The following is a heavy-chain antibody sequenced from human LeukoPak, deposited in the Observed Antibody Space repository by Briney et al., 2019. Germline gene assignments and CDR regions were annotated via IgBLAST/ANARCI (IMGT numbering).Heavy chain of an antibody. CDR1: GGTFSSYA. Sequence: ASVKVSCKASGGTFSSYAITWVRQAPGQGLEWMGRIVPIFGTANYAQKFQGRVTITTDESTSTAYMELSTLRSDDTAVYYCARDLILRTYCGGDCLNGAFDIWGQGTMVTVSS. CDR3: ARDLILRTYCGGDCLNGAFDI. CDR2: IVPIFGTA. J-gene: IGHJ3*02. V-gene: IGHV1-69*05. D-gene: IGHD2-21*02.